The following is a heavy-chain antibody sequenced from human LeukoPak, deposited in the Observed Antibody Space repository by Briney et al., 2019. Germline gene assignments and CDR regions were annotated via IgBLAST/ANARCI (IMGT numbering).Heavy chain of an antibody. CDR1: GFDVNTNY. V-gene: IGHV3-66*01. CDR2: IYSGGST. CDR3: ARDKYYYYMDV. Sequence: GGSLRLSCAASGFDVNTNYMTWVRQAPGKGLEWVSVIYSGGSTYYADSVKGRFTISRDNSKNTLYLQMNSLRAEDTAVYYCARDKYYYYMDVWGKGTTVTISS. J-gene: IGHJ6*03.